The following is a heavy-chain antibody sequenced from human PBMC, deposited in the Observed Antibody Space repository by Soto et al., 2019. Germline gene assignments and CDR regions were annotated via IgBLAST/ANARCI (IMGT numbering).Heavy chain of an antibody. Sequence: QLQLQESGPGLVKPSETLSLTCTVSGGSISSSSYYWGWIRQPPGKGLEWIGSIYYSGSTYYNPSLKSRVTISVDTSKNQFSLKLSSVTAADTAVYYCARHGGRPTGWYADYWYFDLWGRGTLVTVSS. CDR2: IYYSGST. J-gene: IGHJ2*01. CDR1: GGSISSSSYY. D-gene: IGHD6-19*01. CDR3: ARHGGRPTGWYADYWYFDL. V-gene: IGHV4-39*01.